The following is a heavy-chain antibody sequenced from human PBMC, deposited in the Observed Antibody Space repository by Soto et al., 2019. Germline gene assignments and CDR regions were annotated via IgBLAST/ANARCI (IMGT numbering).Heavy chain of an antibody. CDR1: GFTFSNAW. J-gene: IGHJ4*02. CDR2: IKSKTDGGTT. D-gene: IGHD2-2*01. V-gene: IGHV3-15*01. CDR3: TTVIVVVPAALFDY. Sequence: EVQLVESGGGLVKPGGSPRLSCAASGFTFSNAWMSWVRQAPGKGLEWVGRIKSKTDGGTTDYAAPVKGRFTISRDDSKNTLYLQMNSLKTEDTAVYYCTTVIVVVPAALFDYWGQGTLVTVSS.